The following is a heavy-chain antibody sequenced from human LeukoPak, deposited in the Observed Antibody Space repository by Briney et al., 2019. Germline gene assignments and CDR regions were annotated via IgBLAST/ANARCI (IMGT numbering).Heavy chain of an antibody. CDR3: ARRVYSATLVSPFDY. CDR1: GYSFTSYW. V-gene: IGHV5-51*01. J-gene: IGHJ4*02. CDR2: IYPGDSDT. D-gene: IGHD5-18*01. Sequence: GESLKISCKGSGYSFTSYWIGWVRQMPGKGLEWMGIIYPGDSDTRYSPSFQGQVTISADKSISTAYLQWSSLKASDTVMYYCARRVYSATLVSPFDYWGQGTLVTVSS.